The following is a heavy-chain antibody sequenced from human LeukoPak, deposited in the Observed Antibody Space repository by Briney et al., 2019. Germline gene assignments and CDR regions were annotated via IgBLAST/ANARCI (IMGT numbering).Heavy chain of an antibody. CDR2: ISGSGGST. CDR1: GFTFSSYV. CDR3: AKDSHGHYYGSGSRFDY. D-gene: IGHD3-10*01. Sequence: GGSLRLSCAASGFTFSSYVMSWVRQAPGKGLEWVSAISGSGGSTYYADSVKGRFTISRDNSKNTLYLQMNSLRAEDTAVYYCAKDSHGHYYGSGSRFDYWGQGTLVTVSS. J-gene: IGHJ4*02. V-gene: IGHV3-23*01.